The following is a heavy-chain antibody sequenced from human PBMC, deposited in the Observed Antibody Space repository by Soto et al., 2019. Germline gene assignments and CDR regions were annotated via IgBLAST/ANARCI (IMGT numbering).Heavy chain of an antibody. CDR3: ARGGVVVAAPPDY. CDR2: IYYSGST. Sequence: TLSLTCTVSGGSISSGGYYWSWIRQHPGKGLEWIGYIYYSGSTYYNPSLKSRVTISVDTSKNQFSLKLSSVTAADTAVYYCARGGVVVAAPPDYWGQGTLVTVS. J-gene: IGHJ4*02. V-gene: IGHV4-31*03. CDR1: GGSISSGGYY. D-gene: IGHD2-15*01.